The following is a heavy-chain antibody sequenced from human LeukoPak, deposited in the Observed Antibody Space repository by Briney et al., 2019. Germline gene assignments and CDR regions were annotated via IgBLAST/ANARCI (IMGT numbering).Heavy chain of an antibody. CDR3: AREEYCSGGSCYSEGNFDY. J-gene: IGHJ4*02. CDR1: GFTFSSYS. D-gene: IGHD2-15*01. Sequence: GSLRLSCAASGFTFSSYSMNWVRPAPGKGLEWVSYISNSGGTIYYADSVKGQFTISRDNAKNSLYLQMNSLRAEDTAVYYCAREEYCSGGSCYSEGNFDYWGQGTLVTVSS. V-gene: IGHV3-48*04. CDR2: ISNSGGTI.